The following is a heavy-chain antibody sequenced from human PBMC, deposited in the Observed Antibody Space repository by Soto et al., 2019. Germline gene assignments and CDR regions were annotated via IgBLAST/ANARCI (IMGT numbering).Heavy chain of an antibody. CDR1: GLTFSSYV. CDR3: AKNDFGDYYYYMDV. V-gene: IGHV3-23*01. D-gene: IGHD4-17*01. CDR2: ISGSANTK. J-gene: IGHJ6*03. Sequence: EVQLLESGGGLIQPGGSLRLSCAASGLTFSSYVMTWVRQAPGKGLEWVAGISGSANTKYHADSVKGRFTISRDNSKNTLFLQMNSLRAEDTALYYCAKNDFGDYYYYMDVWGKGATVTVSS.